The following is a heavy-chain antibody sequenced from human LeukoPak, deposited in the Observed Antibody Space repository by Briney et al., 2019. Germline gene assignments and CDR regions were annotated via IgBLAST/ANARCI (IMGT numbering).Heavy chain of an antibody. J-gene: IGHJ6*02. V-gene: IGHV1-8*01. CDR1: GYTFTSYD. CDR2: MNPNSGNT. Sequence: ASVKVSCKASGYTFTSYDINWVRQATGQGLEWMGWMNPNSGNTGYAQKFQGRVTMTMNTSISTAYMELSSLRSEDTAVYYCARVGLLWFGELLNGMDVWGQGTTVTVSS. D-gene: IGHD3-10*01. CDR3: ARVGLLWFGELLNGMDV.